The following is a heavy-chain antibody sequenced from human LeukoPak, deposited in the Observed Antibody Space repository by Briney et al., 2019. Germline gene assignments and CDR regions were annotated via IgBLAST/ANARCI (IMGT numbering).Heavy chain of an antibody. CDR2: ISSSSSTI. CDR3: ARDLYGSGSYYSTRDY. CDR1: GFTFSSYS. Sequence: PGGSLRLSCAASGFTFSSYSMNWVRQAPGKGLEWVSYISSSSSTIYYADSVKGRFTISRDNAKNSLYLQMNSLRAEDTAVYYCARDLYGSGSYYSTRDYWGQGTLVTVSS. V-gene: IGHV3-48*01. D-gene: IGHD3-10*01. J-gene: IGHJ4*02.